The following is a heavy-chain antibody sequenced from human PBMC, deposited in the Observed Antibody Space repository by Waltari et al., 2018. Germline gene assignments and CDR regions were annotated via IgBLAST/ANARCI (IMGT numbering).Heavy chain of an antibody. CDR3: ARYHCTSGVCQHFDY. D-gene: IGHD2-8*01. CDR2: ILYSGTT. CDR1: RGSFIGFS. V-gene: IGHV4-59*01. J-gene: IGHJ4*02. Sequence: QVHLQESGPGLVKPSETLSLTCTVSRGSFIGFSWSWIRQPPGKGLEWIGSILYSGTTVYSPSLESRVTMSVDMSKNQFSLELGSVTAADTAVYHCARYHCTSGVCQHFDYWGQGILVTVSS.